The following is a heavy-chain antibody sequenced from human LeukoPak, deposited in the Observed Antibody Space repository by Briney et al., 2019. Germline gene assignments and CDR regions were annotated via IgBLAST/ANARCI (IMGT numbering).Heavy chain of an antibody. J-gene: IGHJ5*02. CDR1: GGSFSGYY. Sequence: SETLFLTCAVYGGSFSGYYWSWIRQPPGKGLEWIGEINHSGSTNYNPSLKSRATISVDTSKNQFSLKLSSVTAADTAVYYCARAKRITMIVVSWFDPWGQGTLVTVSS. CDR3: ARAKRITMIVVSWFDP. D-gene: IGHD3-22*01. V-gene: IGHV4-34*01. CDR2: INHSGST.